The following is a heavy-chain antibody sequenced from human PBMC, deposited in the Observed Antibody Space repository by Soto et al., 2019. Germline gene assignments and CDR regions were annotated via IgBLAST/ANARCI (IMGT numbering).Heavy chain of an antibody. D-gene: IGHD5-18*01. CDR1: KFSFSNYA. Sequence: QVQLVESGGGVVQPGRSLRLSCAASKFSFSNYAMHWVRQAPGKGLEWVAVISFDGTHKQYAESVKGRFTISRDNSKNTLNLQMNSLKAEDTAFYYSARDRIGAVDTAMGHYYYSGMDVWGQGTTVTVSS. J-gene: IGHJ6*02. V-gene: IGHV3-30-3*01. CDR3: ARDRIGAVDTAMGHYYYSGMDV. CDR2: ISFDGTHK.